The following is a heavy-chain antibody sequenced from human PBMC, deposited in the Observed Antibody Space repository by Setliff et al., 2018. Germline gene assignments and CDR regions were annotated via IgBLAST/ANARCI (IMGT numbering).Heavy chain of an antibody. V-gene: IGHV4-34*12. CDR1: GGSLSGYY. Sequence: SETLSLTCAVYGGSLSGYYWSWIRQPPGKGLEWIGEILHSGSNHYSPSLESRLTISVDTSKNQFSLKLSSVTAADTAVYYCARDKPEGYNFWSGYLGGGLMDVWGQGTTVTVSS. CDR3: ARDKPEGYNFWSGYLGGGLMDV. CDR2: ILHSGSN. D-gene: IGHD3-3*01. J-gene: IGHJ6*02.